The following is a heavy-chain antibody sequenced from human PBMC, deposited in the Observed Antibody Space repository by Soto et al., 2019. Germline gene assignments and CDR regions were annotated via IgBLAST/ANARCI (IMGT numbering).Heavy chain of an antibody. Sequence: QVQLVQSGAEVKKPGASVKVSCKASGYTFTSYGISWVRQAPGQGLEWMGWISAYNGNTNYAQKLQGRVTMTTDTSTSTAYMELRSLRSDDTAVYYGAREEGYCSGGSCYTRGRFDPWGQGTLVTVSS. D-gene: IGHD2-15*01. J-gene: IGHJ5*02. CDR1: GYTFTSYG. V-gene: IGHV1-18*01. CDR3: AREEGYCSGGSCYTRGRFDP. CDR2: ISAYNGNT.